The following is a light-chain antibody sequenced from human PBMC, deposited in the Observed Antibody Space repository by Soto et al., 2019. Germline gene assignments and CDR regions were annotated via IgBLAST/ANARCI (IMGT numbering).Light chain of an antibody. V-gene: IGKV3-11*01. CDR2: DAS. CDR1: QSVSSY. J-gene: IGKJ5*01. CDR3: QHRSNWPPIT. Sequence: EIVLTQSPATLSLSPGERATLSCRASQSVSSYLAWYQQKPGQAPRLLIYDASNRATGIPPRFSVSGSGTDFTLTIRSLEPEDFAVYYCQHRSNWPPITFGQGTRLEIK.